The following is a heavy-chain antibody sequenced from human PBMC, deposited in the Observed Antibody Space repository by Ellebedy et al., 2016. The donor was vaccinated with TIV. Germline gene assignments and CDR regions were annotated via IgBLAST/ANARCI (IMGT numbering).Heavy chain of an antibody. Sequence: MPSETLSLTCTVSGGSISSYYWSWIRQPAGKGLEWIGRIYTSGSTNYNPSLESRVTLSVDTSKNQFSLKLSSVTAADTAVYYCARAPRGSGSYSWFDPWGQGTLVTVSS. CDR1: GGSISSYY. CDR2: IYTSGST. D-gene: IGHD3-10*01. CDR3: ARAPRGSGSYSWFDP. J-gene: IGHJ5*02. V-gene: IGHV4-4*07.